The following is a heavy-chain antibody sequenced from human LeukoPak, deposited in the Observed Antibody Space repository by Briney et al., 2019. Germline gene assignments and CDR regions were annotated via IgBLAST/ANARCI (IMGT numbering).Heavy chain of an antibody. CDR1: GDSISSGIYY. V-gene: IGHV4-61*02. D-gene: IGHD3-10*01. CDR2: IYSSGDT. Sequence: SETLSLTCTVSGDSISSGIYYWSWIRQPAGKGLEWIGRIYSSGDTNYNPSLRSRLTISLDTSKNQFSLKLTSVTAADTAVYYCARSMVRGLITGVCDFWGQGTLVTVSP. CDR3: ARSMVRGLITGVCDF. J-gene: IGHJ4*02.